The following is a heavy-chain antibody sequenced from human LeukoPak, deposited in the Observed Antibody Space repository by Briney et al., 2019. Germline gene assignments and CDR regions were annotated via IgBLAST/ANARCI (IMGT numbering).Heavy chain of an antibody. Sequence: QAGGSLRLSCAASEFTFSSYGMNWVRQAPGKGLEWVSSLSGTGDSTYYADSVKGRFTISRDNAKNSLYLQMNSLRAEDTAVYYCARVKSPVGGSWYFDLWGRGTLVTVSS. CDR2: LSGTGDST. J-gene: IGHJ2*01. D-gene: IGHD4-23*01. CDR3: ARVKSPVGGSWYFDL. V-gene: IGHV3-48*04. CDR1: EFTFSSYG.